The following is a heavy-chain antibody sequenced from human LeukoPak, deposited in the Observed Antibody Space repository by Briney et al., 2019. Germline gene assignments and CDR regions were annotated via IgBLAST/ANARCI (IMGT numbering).Heavy chain of an antibody. Sequence: PSETLSLTCAVYGGSFSGYYWSWIRQPPGKGLEWIGEINHSGSTNYNPSLKSRVTISVDTSKNQFSLKLSSVTAADTAVYYRARGGSYYDSSGYYFDYWGQGTLVTVSS. CDR1: GGSFSGYY. CDR2: INHSGST. D-gene: IGHD3-22*01. CDR3: ARGGSYYDSSGYYFDY. J-gene: IGHJ4*02. V-gene: IGHV4-34*01.